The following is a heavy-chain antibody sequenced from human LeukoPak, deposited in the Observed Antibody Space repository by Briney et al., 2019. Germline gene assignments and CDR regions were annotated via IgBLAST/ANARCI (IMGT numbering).Heavy chain of an antibody. V-gene: IGHV3-30*18. CDR2: ISYDGSNK. CDR3: AKGLRYSDN. J-gene: IGHJ4*02. Sequence: GRSLRLSCASSGFTFSSYGMHWVRPAAGKGLEWVAVISYDGSNKYYADSVKGRFTISRDNSKNTLYLQMNSLRADDTAVYYCAKGLRYSDNWGQGTLVTVSS. D-gene: IGHD3-9*01. CDR1: GFTFSSYG.